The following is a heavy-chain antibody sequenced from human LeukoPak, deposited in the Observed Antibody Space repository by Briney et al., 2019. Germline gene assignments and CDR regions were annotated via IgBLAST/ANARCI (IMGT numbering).Heavy chain of an antibody. D-gene: IGHD3-22*01. J-gene: IGHJ4*02. Sequence: GSLRLSCAASGFTFSSYWMSWVRQAPGKGLEWVANIKQDGSEKYYVDSVKGRFTISRDNAENSLYLQMNSLRAEDTAVYYCARDRVPKLYYYDSSGYPDYWGQGTLVTVSS. CDR2: IKQDGSEK. CDR1: GFTFSSYW. CDR3: ARDRVPKLYYYDSSGYPDY. V-gene: IGHV3-7*01.